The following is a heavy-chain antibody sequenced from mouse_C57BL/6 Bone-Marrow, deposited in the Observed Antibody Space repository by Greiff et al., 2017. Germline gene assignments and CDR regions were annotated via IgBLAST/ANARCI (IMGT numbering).Heavy chain of an antibody. D-gene: IGHD1-1*01. J-gene: IGHJ3*01. CDR3: AREDYGSSQFAY. Sequence: DVQLVESGGGLVKPGGSLKLSCAASGFTFSSYAMSWVRQTPEKRLEWVATISDGGSYTYYPDNVKGRFTISRDNAKNNLYLQMSHLKSEDTAMYYCAREDYGSSQFAYWGQGALVTVSA. CDR1: GFTFSSYA. CDR2: ISDGGSYT. V-gene: IGHV5-4*01.